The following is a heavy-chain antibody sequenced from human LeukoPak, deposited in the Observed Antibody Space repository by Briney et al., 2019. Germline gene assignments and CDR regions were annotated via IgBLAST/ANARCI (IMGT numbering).Heavy chain of an antibody. CDR3: ARDRDNGASGDYDLIFDY. J-gene: IGHJ4*02. CDR1: GFTFSSYA. D-gene: IGHD4-17*01. V-gene: IGHV3-30*04. CDR2: ISYDGSNK. Sequence: RSLRLSCAASGFTFSSYAMHWVRQAPGKGLEGVAVISYDGSNKYYAYSVNGRFTISRDNSKNTLYLQMNSLRAEDTAVYYCARDRDNGASGDYDLIFDYWGQGTLVTVSS.